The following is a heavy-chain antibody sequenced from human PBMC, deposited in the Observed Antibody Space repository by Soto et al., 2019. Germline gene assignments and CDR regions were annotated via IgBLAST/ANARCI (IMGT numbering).Heavy chain of an antibody. D-gene: IGHD6-19*01. J-gene: IGHJ6*02. CDR1: GYSFTSYW. CDR2: IDPSDSYT. CDR3: ARLNRSSGWYRYYYYYGMDV. Sequence: GESLKISCKGSGYSFTSYWISWVRQMPGKGLEWMGRIDPSDSYTNYSPSFQGHVTISADKSISTAYLQWSSLKASDTAMYYCARLNRSSGWYRYYYYYGMDVWGQGTTVTVSS. V-gene: IGHV5-10-1*01.